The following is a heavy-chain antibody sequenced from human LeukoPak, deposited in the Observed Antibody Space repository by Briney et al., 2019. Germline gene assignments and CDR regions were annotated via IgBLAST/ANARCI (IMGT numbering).Heavy chain of an antibody. Sequence: ASVKVSCKVSGYTLTELSMHWVRQAPGQGLEWMGWINPNSGGTNYAQKFQGRVTMTRDTSISTAYMELSRLRSDDTAVYYCARERYSSSVIDYWGQGTLVTVSS. CDR2: INPNSGGT. J-gene: IGHJ4*02. CDR3: ARERYSSSVIDY. V-gene: IGHV1-2*02. D-gene: IGHD6-13*01. CDR1: GYTLTELS.